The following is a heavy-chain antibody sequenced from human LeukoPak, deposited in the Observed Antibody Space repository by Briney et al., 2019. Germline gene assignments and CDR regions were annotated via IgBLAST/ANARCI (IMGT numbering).Heavy chain of an antibody. CDR1: GGTFSSYA. D-gene: IGHD3-10*01. CDR2: IIPIFGTA. Sequence: ASVKVSCKASGGTFSSYAISWVRQAPGQGLEWMGGIIPIFGTANYAQKFQGRVTITADESTSTAYMELSSLRSEDTAVYYCARGGRYYGSGSYLARAKFDYWGQGTLVTVSS. CDR3: ARGGRYYGSGSYLARAKFDY. V-gene: IGHV1-69*13. J-gene: IGHJ4*02.